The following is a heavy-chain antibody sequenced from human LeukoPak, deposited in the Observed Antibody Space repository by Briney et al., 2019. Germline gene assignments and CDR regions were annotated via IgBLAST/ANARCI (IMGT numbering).Heavy chain of an antibody. J-gene: IGHJ6*02. V-gene: IGHV2-5*01. CDR1: GFSLSTSGVG. CDR2: IYWNDDK. Sequence: ESGPTLVKPTQTLTLTCTFSGFSLSTSGVGVGWIRQPPRKALEWLALIYWNDDKRYSPSLKSRLTITKDTSKNQVVLTMTNMDPVDTATYYCVHLSFDGSESQGFYYDGMDVWGQGTTVTVSS. CDR3: VHLSFDGSESQGFYYDGMDV. D-gene: IGHD3-10*01.